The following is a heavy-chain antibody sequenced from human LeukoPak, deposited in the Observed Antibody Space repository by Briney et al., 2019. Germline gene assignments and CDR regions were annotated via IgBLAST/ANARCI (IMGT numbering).Heavy chain of an antibody. J-gene: IGHJ4*02. V-gene: IGHV4-4*07. CDR1: GGSISSYY. D-gene: IGHD2-15*01. CDR3: ARLQYCSGGSCYHFDY. CDR2: IYTSGST. Sequence: SETLSLTCTVSGGSISSYYWSWIRQPAGKGLEWIGRIYTSGSTNYNPSLKSRVTMSVDTSKNQFSLKLSSVTAADTAVYYCARLQYCSGGSCYHFDYWGQGTLVTVSS.